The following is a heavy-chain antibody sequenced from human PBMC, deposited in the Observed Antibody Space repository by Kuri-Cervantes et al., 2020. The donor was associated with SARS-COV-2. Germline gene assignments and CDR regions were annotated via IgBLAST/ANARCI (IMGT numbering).Heavy chain of an antibody. Sequence: SETLSLTCAVYGGSFSGYYWSWIRQPPGKGLEWIGEINHSGSTNYNPSLKSRVTISVDTSKNQFSLKLSSVTAADTVVYYCARDRSWYDSSGVDAFDIWGQGTTVTVSS. CDR3: ARDRSWYDSSGVDAFDI. J-gene: IGHJ3*02. V-gene: IGHV4-34*01. CDR1: GGSFSGYY. CDR2: INHSGST. D-gene: IGHD3-22*01.